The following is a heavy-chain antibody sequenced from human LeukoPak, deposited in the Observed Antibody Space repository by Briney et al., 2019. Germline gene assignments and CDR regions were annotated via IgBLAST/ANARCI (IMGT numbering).Heavy chain of an antibody. D-gene: IGHD3-22*01. CDR2: INHSGST. CDR3: ARVRGTYYYDSSGPSPYYFDY. J-gene: IGHJ4*02. CDR1: GGSFSGYY. V-gene: IGHV4-34*01. Sequence: PSETLSLTCAVYGGSFSGYYWSWIPQPPRKGLEWIGEINHSGSTNYNPSLKSRVTISVDTSKNQFSLKLSSVTAADTAVYYCARVRGTYYYDSSGPSPYYFDYWGQGTLVTVSS.